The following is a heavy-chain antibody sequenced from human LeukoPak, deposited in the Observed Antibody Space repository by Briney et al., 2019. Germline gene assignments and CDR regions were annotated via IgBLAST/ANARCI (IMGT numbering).Heavy chain of an antibody. J-gene: IGHJ5*02. CDR2: IYYSGST. Sequence: SETLSLTCTDSGGSISSGGYYWSWIRQHPGKGLEWIGYIYYSGSTYYNPSLKSRVTISVDTSKNQFSLKLSSVTAADTAVYYCARTSDDYENWFDPWGQGTLVTVSS. D-gene: IGHD4-17*01. CDR3: ARTSDDYENWFDP. V-gene: IGHV4-31*03. CDR1: GGSISSGGYY.